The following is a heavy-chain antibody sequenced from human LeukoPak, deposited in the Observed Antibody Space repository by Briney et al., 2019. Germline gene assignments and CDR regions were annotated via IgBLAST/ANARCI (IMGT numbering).Heavy chain of an antibody. CDR2: IYYSGST. D-gene: IGHD2-2*01. V-gene: IGHV4-30-4*08. J-gene: IGHJ4*02. Sequence: SETLSLTCTVSGGSISSGDYYWSWIRQPPGKCLEWIGYIYYSGSTYYNPSLKSRVTISVDTSKNQFSLKLSSVTAADTAVYYCARMRDVVVPAALDCWGQGTLVTVSS. CDR3: ARMRDVVVPAALDC. CDR1: GGSISSGDYY.